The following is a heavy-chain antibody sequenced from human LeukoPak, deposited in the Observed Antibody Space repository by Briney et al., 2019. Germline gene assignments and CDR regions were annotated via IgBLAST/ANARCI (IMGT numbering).Heavy chain of an antibody. CDR2: ISSSGTTI. CDR1: GFTFNDYY. V-gene: IGHV3-11*01. CDR3: ARATQLWCFDY. D-gene: IGHD5-18*01. J-gene: IGHJ4*02. Sequence: PGGSLRLSCAASGFTFNDYYMSWIRQTPGKGLEWVSYISSSGTTIYYADSVKGRFTISRDNAKNSLYLQMNSLRAEDTAVYYCARATQLWCFDYRGQGTLVTVSS.